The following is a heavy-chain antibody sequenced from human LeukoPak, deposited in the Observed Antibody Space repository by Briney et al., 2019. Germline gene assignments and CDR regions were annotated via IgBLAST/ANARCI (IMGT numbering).Heavy chain of an antibody. V-gene: IGHV1-2*02. D-gene: IGHD4-17*01. Sequence: GASVKVSCKASGYTFTGYYMHWVRQAPGRGLDWMGWINPNSGGTNYAQKFQGRVTMTRDTSISTAYMELSRLRSDDTAVYYCARLRPTVTTEGFDYWGQGTLVTVSS. CDR1: GYTFTGYY. CDR3: ARLRPTVTTEGFDY. CDR2: INPNSGGT. J-gene: IGHJ4*02.